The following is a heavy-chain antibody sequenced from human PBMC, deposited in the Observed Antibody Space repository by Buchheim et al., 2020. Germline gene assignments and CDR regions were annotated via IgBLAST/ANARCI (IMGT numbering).Heavy chain of an antibody. Sequence: QVQLQESGPGLVKPSETLSLTCTVSGGSVSSGSYYWSWIRQPPGKGLEWIGYIYYSGSTNYNPSLKSRVTISVDTSKNQFALKLSSVTAADTAVYYCAMMSRPYYDFWSGYFDYWGQGT. CDR3: AMMSRPYYDFWSGYFDY. V-gene: IGHV4-61*01. CDR1: GGSVSSGSYY. CDR2: IYYSGST. J-gene: IGHJ4*02. D-gene: IGHD3-3*01.